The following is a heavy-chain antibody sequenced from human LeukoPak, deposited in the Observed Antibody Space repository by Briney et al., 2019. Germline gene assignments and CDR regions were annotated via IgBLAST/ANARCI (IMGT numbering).Heavy chain of an antibody. D-gene: IGHD2-15*01. CDR3: AKVGYCSGGNCYRSFDY. CDR1: GFTFSSYA. J-gene: IGHJ4*02. V-gene: IGHV3-23*01. Sequence: GGSLRLSCAASGFTFSSYAMSWVRQAPGKGLERVSAISGSGGSTYYADSVKGRFTISRDISRNTLYLQMNSLRAEDTAVYYCAKVGYCSGGNCYRSFDYWGQGTLVTVSS. CDR2: ISGSGGST.